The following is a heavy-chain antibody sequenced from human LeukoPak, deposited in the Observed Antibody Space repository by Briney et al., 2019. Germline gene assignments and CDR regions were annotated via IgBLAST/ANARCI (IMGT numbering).Heavy chain of an antibody. J-gene: IGHJ4*02. V-gene: IGHV4-34*01. CDR3: ARQDSSGQDYFDY. CDR2: INHSGST. Sequence: SETLSLTCAVYGGSFSGYYWSWIRQPPGKGLEWIGEINHSGSTNYNPSLKSRVTISVDTSKNQFSLKLSSVTAADTAVYYCARQDSSGQDYFDYWGQGTLVTVSS. D-gene: IGHD3-22*01. CDR1: GGSFSGYY.